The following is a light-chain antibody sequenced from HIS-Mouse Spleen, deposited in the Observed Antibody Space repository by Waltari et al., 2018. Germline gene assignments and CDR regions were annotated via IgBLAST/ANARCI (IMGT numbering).Light chain of an antibody. CDR2: DVS. CDR3: SSYTSSSTEV. J-gene: IGLJ2*01. V-gene: IGLV2-14*03. CDR1: SSDVGGYNY. Sequence: QSALTQPASVSGSPGQSITLSCTGTSSDVGGYNYVSWYQQHPGKAPKLMIYDVSNRPSGVSNRFSGSKSGNTASLTISGLQAEDEADYYCSSYTSSSTEVFGGGTKLTVL.